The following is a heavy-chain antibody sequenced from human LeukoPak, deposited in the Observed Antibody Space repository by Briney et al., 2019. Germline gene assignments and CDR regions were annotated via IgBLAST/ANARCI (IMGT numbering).Heavy chain of an antibody. CDR1: GFTFSSYG. CDR2: ISGSGGST. Sequence: GSLRLSCAASGFTFSSYGMHWVRQAPGKGLEWVSAISGSGGSTYYADSVKGRVTISRDNSKNTLYLQMNSLRAEDTAVYYCAKEVSIISRGLDYWGQGILVTVSS. V-gene: IGHV3-23*01. D-gene: IGHD2-21*01. CDR3: AKEVSIISRGLDY. J-gene: IGHJ4*02.